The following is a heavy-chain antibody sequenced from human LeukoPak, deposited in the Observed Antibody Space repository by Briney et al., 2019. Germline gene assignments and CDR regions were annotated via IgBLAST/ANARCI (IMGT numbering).Heavy chain of an antibody. Sequence: ASVKVSCKASGYTFTSYDINWVRQATGQGLEWMGWMNPNSGNTGYAQKFQGRVTMTRNTSISTAYMELSSLRSEDTAVYYCARELLGWDAFDIWGQGTMVTVSS. J-gene: IGHJ3*02. D-gene: IGHD2-15*01. CDR2: MNPNSGNT. V-gene: IGHV1-8*01. CDR3: ARELLGWDAFDI. CDR1: GYTFTSYD.